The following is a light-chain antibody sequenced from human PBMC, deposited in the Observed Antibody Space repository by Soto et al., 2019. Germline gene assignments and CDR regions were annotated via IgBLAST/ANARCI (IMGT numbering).Light chain of an antibody. Sequence: QTVVTQPPSASGTPGQRVTISCSGSSSNIGSNTVNWYQQLPGTAPKLLIYSNNQRPSGVPYRFSGSKSGTSASLAISGLQSEDEADYYCAAWDDSLNGGVFGTGTKLTVL. J-gene: IGLJ1*01. CDR2: SNN. CDR1: SSNIGSNT. CDR3: AAWDDSLNGGV. V-gene: IGLV1-44*01.